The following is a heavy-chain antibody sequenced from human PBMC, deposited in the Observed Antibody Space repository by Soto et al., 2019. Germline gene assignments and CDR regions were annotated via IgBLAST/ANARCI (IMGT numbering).Heavy chain of an antibody. CDR2: ISYDGSNK. V-gene: IGHV3-30-3*01. CDR3: ARGGKGRVVPKLIDY. CDR1: GFTFSSYA. Sequence: GGSLRLSCAASGFTFSSYAMHWVRQAPGKGLEWVAVISYDGSNKYYADSVKGRFTISRDNSKNTLYLQMNSLRAEDTAVYYCARGGKGRVVPKLIDYWGQGTLVTVSS. J-gene: IGHJ4*02. D-gene: IGHD2-2*01.